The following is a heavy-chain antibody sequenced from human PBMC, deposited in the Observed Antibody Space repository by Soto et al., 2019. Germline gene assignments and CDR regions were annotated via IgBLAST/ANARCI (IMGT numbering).Heavy chain of an antibody. V-gene: IGHV3-11*01. J-gene: IGHJ6*03. Sequence: VGSLRLSCAASGFTFSDYYMSWIRQTPGKGLEWVSYISSSGSTIYYADSVKGRFTISRDNAKNSLYLQMNSLRAEDTAVYYCARDFGTMVRGVTYYYYYYMDVWGKGTTVTVSS. CDR3: ARDFGTMVRGVTYYYYYYMDV. CDR1: GFTFSDYY. CDR2: ISSSGSTI. D-gene: IGHD3-10*01.